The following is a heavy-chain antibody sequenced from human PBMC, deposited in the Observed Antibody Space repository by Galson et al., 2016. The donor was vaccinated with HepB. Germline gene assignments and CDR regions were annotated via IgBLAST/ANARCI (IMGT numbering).Heavy chain of an antibody. CDR2: IKQDGSEK. CDR3: AREVGYCSGGNCYSFYYFYYYMDV. Sequence: SLRLSCAASGFTFSDYWMSWVRQAPGKGLEWVANIKQDGSEKYYVDSVKGRFTISRDSAKNSLYLQMNSLRAEDTAVYYCAREVGYCSGGNCYSFYYFYYYMDVWGKGTTVTVSS. D-gene: IGHD2-15*01. V-gene: IGHV3-7*01. J-gene: IGHJ6*03. CDR1: GFTFSDYW.